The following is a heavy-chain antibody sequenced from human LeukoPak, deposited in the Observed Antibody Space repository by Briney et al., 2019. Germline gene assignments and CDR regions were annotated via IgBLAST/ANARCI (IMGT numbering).Heavy chain of an antibody. D-gene: IGHD3-9*01. CDR3: TSDLMDYAVSTGLHNYYMDV. J-gene: IGHJ6*02. Sequence: PGGSLRLSCATSGFTFSSYAMSWVRQAPRKGLVWVSRINGDGGNINCADSVRGRFTISRDNAKNTLYLQMNTLRVEDTAVYYRTSDLMDYAVSTGLHNYYMDVWGQGTTVTVSS. CDR2: INGDGGNI. V-gene: IGHV3-74*01. CDR1: GFTFSSYA.